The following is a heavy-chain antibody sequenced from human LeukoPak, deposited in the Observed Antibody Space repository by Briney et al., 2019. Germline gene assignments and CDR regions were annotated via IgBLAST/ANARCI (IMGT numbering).Heavy chain of an antibody. D-gene: IGHD6-13*01. CDR1: GFTFSSYS. Sequence: GGSLRLSCAASGFTFSSYSMNWVRQAPGKGLEWLSSISSSSSYIYYADSVKGRFTISRDNAKNSLYLQMNSLRAEDTAVYYCARIAAAEVAAFDIWGQGTIVTVSS. CDR3: ARIAAAEVAAFDI. J-gene: IGHJ3*02. CDR2: ISSSSSYI. V-gene: IGHV3-21*01.